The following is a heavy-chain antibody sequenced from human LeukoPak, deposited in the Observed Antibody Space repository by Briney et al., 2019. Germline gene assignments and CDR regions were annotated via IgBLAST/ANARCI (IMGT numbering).Heavy chain of an antibody. CDR1: GGSFSGYY. Sequence: PETLSLTCAVYGGSFSGYYWSWIRQPPGKGLEWIGEINHGGSTNYNPSLKSRVTISVDTSKNQFSLKLNSVTAADTAVYYCARGAPKEIQLWLRLRGVAFDIWGQGTMVTVSS. V-gene: IGHV4-34*01. CDR2: INHGGST. CDR3: ARGAPKEIQLWLRLRGVAFDI. J-gene: IGHJ3*02. D-gene: IGHD5-18*01.